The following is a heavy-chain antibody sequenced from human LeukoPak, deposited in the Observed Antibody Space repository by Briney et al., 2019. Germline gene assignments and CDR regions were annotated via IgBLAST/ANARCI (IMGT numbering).Heavy chain of an antibody. CDR2: INTDGSTT. J-gene: IGHJ6*02. CDR3: ARVDSGYDYPYYYYGMDV. CDR1: GFTFSSYS. V-gene: IGHV3-48*04. Sequence: GGSLRLSCAASGFTFSSYSMNWVRQAPGKGLVWVSHINTDGSTTNYADSVKGRFTISRDNAKNSLYLQMNSLRAEDTAVYYCARVDSGYDYPYYYYGMDVWGQGTTVTVSS. D-gene: IGHD5-12*01.